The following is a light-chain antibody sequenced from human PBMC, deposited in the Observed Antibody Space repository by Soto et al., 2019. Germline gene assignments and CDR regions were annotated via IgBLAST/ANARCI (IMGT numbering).Light chain of an antibody. CDR1: QSISDT. CDR3: QQYNNWPWT. CDR2: GAS. V-gene: IGKV3-15*01. Sequence: ELGMTQSPSALSFSPVGIGSLCFRASQSISDTLAWYQQKPGQAPRLLIHGASTRATGFPARFSGSGSGTDFTLTISSLQSEDFAVYYCQQYNNWPWTFGQGTKVDI. J-gene: IGKJ1*01.